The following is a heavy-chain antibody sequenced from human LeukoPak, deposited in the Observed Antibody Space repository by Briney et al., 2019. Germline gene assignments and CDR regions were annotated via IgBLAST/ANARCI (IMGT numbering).Heavy chain of an antibody. CDR3: ARGHWGLDP. J-gene: IGHJ5*02. CDR1: GVTVSDNL. Sequence: GGSLRLSCAVSGVTVSDNLMSWVRQAPGKGLERVANINKDGSGTSYADSVKGRLTISRDNAKNSLYLQMNSLRADDTAVYYCARGHWGLDPWGQGTLVIVSS. D-gene: IGHD7-27*01. CDR2: INKDGSGT. V-gene: IGHV3-7*03.